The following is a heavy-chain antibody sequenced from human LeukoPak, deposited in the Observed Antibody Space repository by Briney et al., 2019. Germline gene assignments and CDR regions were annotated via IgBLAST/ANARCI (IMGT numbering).Heavy chain of an antibody. CDR2: IYISGST. V-gene: IGHV4-61*02. J-gene: IGHJ6*03. CDR3: ARGECSSTSCYTGNYYYYMDV. Sequence: PSQTLSLTCTVSSGSISSGYYYWSWIRQPAGKGLEWIGRIYISGSTNYSPSLKSRVTISLDTSKNEFSLRLSSVTAADTAVYYCARGECSSTSCYTGNYYYYMDVWGKGTTVTVSS. CDR1: SGSISSGYYY. D-gene: IGHD2-2*02.